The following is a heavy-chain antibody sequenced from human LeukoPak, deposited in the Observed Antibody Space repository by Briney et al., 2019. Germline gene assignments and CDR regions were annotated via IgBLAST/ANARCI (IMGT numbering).Heavy chain of an antibody. CDR1: GGSICSYY. J-gene: IGHJ4*02. Sequence: PSETLSLTCSVSGGSICSYYWSWIRQPPGKGLEWIGCLYHSGTTTYNPSLKSRITLSVDTSRNQFSLTLNSMAAADTALYFCAGGGQWLAFDSWGQGTLVTVSS. CDR3: AGGGQWLAFDS. V-gene: IGHV4-59*01. D-gene: IGHD6-19*01. CDR2: LYHSGTT.